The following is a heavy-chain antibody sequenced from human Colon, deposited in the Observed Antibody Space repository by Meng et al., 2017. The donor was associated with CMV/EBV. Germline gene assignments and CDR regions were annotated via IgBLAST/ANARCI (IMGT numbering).Heavy chain of an antibody. Sequence: GGSLRLSCAASGFTFGNHAMHWVRQAPGEGLEWVALISYDGRNKFYADPVKGRFNISRDDSENTVFVQMNSLRADATAIYYCAKEWYIGTSEVNPKKYGMDVWGQGTTVTVSS. CDR1: GFTFGNHA. V-gene: IGHV3-30*04. J-gene: IGHJ6*02. CDR3: AKEWYIGTSEVNPKKYGMDV. CDR2: ISYDGRNK. D-gene: IGHD1-7*01.